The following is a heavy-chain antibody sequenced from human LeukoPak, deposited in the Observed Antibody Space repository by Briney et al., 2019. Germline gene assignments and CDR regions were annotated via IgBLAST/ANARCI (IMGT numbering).Heavy chain of an antibody. CDR2: ISSSGSTI. CDR3: AKTDSSGYYPHY. J-gene: IGHJ4*02. V-gene: IGHV3-11*01. D-gene: IGHD3-22*01. CDR1: GFTFSAYY. Sequence: PGGSLRLSCAASGFTFSAYYMSWVRQAPGKGLEWVSYISSSGSTIYYADSVKGRFTISRDNSKNTLYLQMNSLRAEDTAVYYCAKTDSSGYYPHYWGQGTLVTVSS.